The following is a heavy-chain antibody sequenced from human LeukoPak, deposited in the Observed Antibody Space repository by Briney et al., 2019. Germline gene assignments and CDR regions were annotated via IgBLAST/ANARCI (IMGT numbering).Heavy chain of an antibody. CDR1: GGSISSSSYY. V-gene: IGHV4-39*01. CDR2: IYYSGST. D-gene: IGHD3-22*01. CDR3: ARLFPYYDSSGYKYYYFDY. Sequence: PSETLSLTCTVSGGSISSSSYYWGWIRQPPGKGLEWIGSIYYSGSTYYNPSLKSRVTISVDTSKNQFSLKLSSVTAADTAVYYCARLFPYYDSSGYKYYYFDYWGQGTLVTVSS. J-gene: IGHJ4*02.